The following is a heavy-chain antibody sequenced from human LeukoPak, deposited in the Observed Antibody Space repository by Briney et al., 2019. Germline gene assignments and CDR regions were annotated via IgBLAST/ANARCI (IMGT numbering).Heavy chain of an antibody. CDR1: GGSVSSYY. V-gene: IGHV4-59*02. Sequence: SETLSLTCTGYGGSVSSYYWSGIRQPPGKGLEGIGHIYYSGSTNYNPSLKSRVTISVDTSKNQFSLKLTSVTAADTAVYYCARVSGSYWYWGQGTLVTVSS. CDR2: IYYSGST. CDR3: ARVSGSYWY. D-gene: IGHD1-26*01. J-gene: IGHJ4*02.